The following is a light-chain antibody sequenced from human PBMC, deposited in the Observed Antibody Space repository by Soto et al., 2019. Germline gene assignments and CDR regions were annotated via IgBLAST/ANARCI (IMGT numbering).Light chain of an antibody. CDR2: GAS. V-gene: IGKV3-20*01. J-gene: IGKJ1*01. CDR1: QSVSSTY. Sequence: EIVLTQSPGTLSLTPGERATLSCRASQSVSSTYLAWYQQKPGQAPRVLIFGASSRATGVPDRFSGSGSGTDFTLTISRLEPEDFAVYYCQQYGSSRWTFGQGTKVDI. CDR3: QQYGSSRWT.